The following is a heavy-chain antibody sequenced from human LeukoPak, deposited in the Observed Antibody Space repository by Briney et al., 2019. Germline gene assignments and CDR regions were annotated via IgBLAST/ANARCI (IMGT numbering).Heavy chain of an antibody. V-gene: IGHV1-46*01. J-gene: IGHJ4*02. CDR3: ASEIAVTGYFDY. D-gene: IGHD6-19*01. CDR2: ISPSGDST. Sequence: DSVKVSCKASGQSLTGYFIHWVRQAPGQGLEWMGVISPSGDSTTYAQKFQGRVTMTRDTSTNIVYMELSSLRSEDTAVYYCASEIAVTGYFDYWGQGTLVTVSS. CDR1: GQSLTGYF.